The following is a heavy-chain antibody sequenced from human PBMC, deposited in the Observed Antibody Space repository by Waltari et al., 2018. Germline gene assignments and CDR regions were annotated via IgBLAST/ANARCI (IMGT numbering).Heavy chain of an antibody. CDR3: AKGSSSWYYAFDI. CDR1: EFTFSSYA. D-gene: IGHD6-13*01. V-gene: IGHV3-23*04. Sequence: EVQLVESGGGLVQPGGSLRLSCVASEFTFSSYAMSWVRQAPGTGLEWVQAITGTGSSTYYADSVKGRFTVSRDNSKNTLYLQMNSLRAEDTAVYYCAKGSSSWYYAFDIWGQGTTVTVSS. J-gene: IGHJ3*02. CDR2: ITGTGSST.